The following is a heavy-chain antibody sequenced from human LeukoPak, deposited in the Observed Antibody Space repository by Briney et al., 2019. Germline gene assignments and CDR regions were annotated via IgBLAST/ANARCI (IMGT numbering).Heavy chain of an antibody. CDR2: IKSKTDGGTT. J-gene: IGHJ4*02. D-gene: IGHD3-9*01. Sequence: GGSLRLSCAASGFTFSNAWMSWVRQAPGKGLEWVGRIKSKTDGGTTDYAAPVKGRFTISRDDSKNTLYLQMNSLKTEDTAVYYCTTDWGRNYDILTGYYMDYWGQGTLVTVSS. CDR3: TTDWGRNYDILTGYYMDY. V-gene: IGHV3-15*01. CDR1: GFTFSNAW.